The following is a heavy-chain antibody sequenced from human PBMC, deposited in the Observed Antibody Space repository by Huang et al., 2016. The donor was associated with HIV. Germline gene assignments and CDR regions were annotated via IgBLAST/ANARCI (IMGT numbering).Heavy chain of an antibody. Sequence: EVQLVQSGVEVKKPGESLKISCKGSGFSFTSYWIGWVRQMPGKGLEWSVIIFPGNSNTFYSPAFQGQVTISADKYTRTAYLQWSSLKASDSAIYYCAIHDSNDFTFDDWGQGTLVAVSS. D-gene: IGHD5-18*01. V-gene: IGHV5-51*03. CDR2: IFPGNSNT. CDR3: AIHDSNDFTFDD. J-gene: IGHJ4*02. CDR1: GFSFTSYW.